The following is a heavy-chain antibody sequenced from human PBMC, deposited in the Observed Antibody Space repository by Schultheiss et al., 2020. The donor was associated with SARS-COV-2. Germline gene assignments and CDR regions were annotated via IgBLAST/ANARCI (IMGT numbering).Heavy chain of an antibody. CDR1: GGSISRGSYS. D-gene: IGHD6-19*01. V-gene: IGHV4-61*02. J-gene: IGHJ6*02. CDR3: ARAGKAVAGYYYYGMDV. Sequence: SQTLSLTCAVSGGSISRGSYSWNWIRQPAGKGLEWIGRIYTTGSTNYSPSLKSRVTISVDTSKNQFSLKLTSVTAADTAVYYCARAGKAVAGYYYYGMDVWGQGTTVTVSS. CDR2: IYTTGST.